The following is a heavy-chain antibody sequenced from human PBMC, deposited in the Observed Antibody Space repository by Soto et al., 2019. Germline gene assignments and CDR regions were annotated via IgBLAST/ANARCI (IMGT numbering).Heavy chain of an antibody. CDR1: GYSFTSYW. D-gene: IGHD3-9*01. CDR3: ARTAYLGPIRFDY. CDR2: IYPADSDT. Sequence: LGESLRISCKGSGYSFTSYWIGWVRQMPGKGLDWMGIIYPADSDTRYSPSFQGQVTISADKSISTAYLQWSSLKASDTAMYYCARTAYLGPIRFDYWGQGNLVTVSS. V-gene: IGHV5-51*01. J-gene: IGHJ4*02.